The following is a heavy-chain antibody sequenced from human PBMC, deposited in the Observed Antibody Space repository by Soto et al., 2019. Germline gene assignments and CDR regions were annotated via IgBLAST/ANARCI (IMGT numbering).Heavy chain of an antibody. J-gene: IGHJ6*02. CDR2: ISGSAGST. CDR3: AKTRGAMIYAISVYGMDV. D-gene: IGHD2-8*01. Sequence: EVQLLESGGGFIHPGGSLRLSCAASGFSFSSFAMNWVRQAPGKGLEWVSSISGSAGSTFYADSVKGRFTISRDNFKSTLYLQINSLRAEDTAVYYCAKTRGAMIYAISVYGMDVWGQGTTVTVSS. V-gene: IGHV3-23*01. CDR1: GFSFSSFA.